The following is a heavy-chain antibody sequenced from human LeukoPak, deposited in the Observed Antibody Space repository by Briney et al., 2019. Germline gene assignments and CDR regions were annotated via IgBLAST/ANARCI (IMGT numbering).Heavy chain of an antibody. V-gene: IGHV3-43*02. Sequence: PGESLRLSCAASGFMFDDYAMHWVRQAPGRGLEWVSLISGDGVSSFCAHSVRGRFTISRDNNDNSLSLQMYSLTTEDTAFYYCAREQFSHTSNYFDNWGQGILVTVSS. J-gene: IGHJ4*02. CDR1: GFMFDDYA. D-gene: IGHD5-24*01. CDR2: ISGDGVSS. CDR3: AREQFSHTSNYFDN.